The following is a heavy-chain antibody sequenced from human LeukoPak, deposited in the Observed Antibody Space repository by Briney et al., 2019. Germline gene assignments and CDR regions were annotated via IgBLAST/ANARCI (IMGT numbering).Heavy chain of an antibody. J-gene: IGHJ1*01. CDR1: GYTLTELS. CDR3: ATGPIAVAGFQH. D-gene: IGHD6-19*01. CDR2: FDPEDGET. V-gene: IGHV1-24*01. Sequence: ASVKVSCKVSGYTLTELSMHWVRQAPGKGLEWMGGFDPEDGETIYAQKFQGRVTMTEDTSTDTAYMELSSLRSEDTAVYYCATGPIAVAGFQHWGQGTLVTVSS.